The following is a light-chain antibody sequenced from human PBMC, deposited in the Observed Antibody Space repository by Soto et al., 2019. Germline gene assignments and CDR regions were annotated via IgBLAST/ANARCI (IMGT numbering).Light chain of an antibody. CDR3: SSYAGSNNFVV. Sequence: QSALTQPPSASGSPGQSVTISCTGTSSDVGGYNYVSWYQQHPGKAPKLMIYEVNKRPSGVPDRFSGSKSCNTASLTVSGLQAEDEADYYCSSYAGSNNFVVFGGGTKLTVL. V-gene: IGLV2-8*01. J-gene: IGLJ2*01. CDR1: SSDVGGYNY. CDR2: EVN.